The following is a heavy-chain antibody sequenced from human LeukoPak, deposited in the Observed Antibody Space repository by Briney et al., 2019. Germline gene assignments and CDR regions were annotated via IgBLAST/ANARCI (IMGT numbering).Heavy chain of an antibody. V-gene: IGHV3-53*01. D-gene: IGHD3-22*01. CDR2: INSGSST. CDR1: GLTVSSNY. Sequence: GGPLRLSCAASGLTVSSNYMSWVRRAPGKGLYWVSVINSGSSTYYADSVKGRFTISRDNSKNTLYLQMNSLRAEDTAVYYCARGGDSSGSVRTAFDIWGRGTMVTVSS. CDR3: ARGGDSSGSVRTAFDI. J-gene: IGHJ3*02.